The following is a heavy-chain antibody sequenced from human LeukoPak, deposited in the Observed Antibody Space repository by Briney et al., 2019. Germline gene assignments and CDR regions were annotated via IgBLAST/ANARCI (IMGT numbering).Heavy chain of an antibody. Sequence: GGSLRLSCAASGFTFSSYGMHWVRQAPGKGLEWVAVIWYDVSNKYYADSVKGRFTISRDNSKNTLYLQMNSLRAEDTAVYYCARSAGIVVVTPSDYWGQGTLVTVSS. V-gene: IGHV3-33*01. D-gene: IGHD3-22*01. CDR2: IWYDVSNK. J-gene: IGHJ4*02. CDR1: GFTFSSYG. CDR3: ARSAGIVVVTPSDY.